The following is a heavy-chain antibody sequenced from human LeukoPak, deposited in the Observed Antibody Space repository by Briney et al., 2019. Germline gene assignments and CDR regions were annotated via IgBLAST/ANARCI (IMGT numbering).Heavy chain of an antibody. J-gene: IGHJ3*02. D-gene: IGHD3-22*01. V-gene: IGHV3-74*01. Sequence: PGGSLRLSCAASGFTFSSYWMHWVRQAPGKGLVWVSRINSDGSRTSYADFVKGRFTIPRDNAKNTLYLQMNSVRAEDTAVYYCAMSYDSSGYDAFDIWGQGTMVTVSS. CDR1: GFTFSSYW. CDR2: INSDGSRT. CDR3: AMSYDSSGYDAFDI.